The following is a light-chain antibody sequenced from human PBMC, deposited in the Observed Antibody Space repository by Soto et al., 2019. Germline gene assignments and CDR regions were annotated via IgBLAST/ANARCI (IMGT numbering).Light chain of an antibody. V-gene: IGKV1-12*01. J-gene: IGKJ5*01. Sequence: DIQMTQXPXXXXAXXXGIVTIXLRGSQGISSWLAWYQQKPGKAPKLLIYAASSLQSGVPSRFSGSGSGTDFTLTISSLQPEDFATYYCQQGNSFPPITFGQGTRLEI. CDR2: AAS. CDR3: QQGNSFPPIT. CDR1: QGISSW.